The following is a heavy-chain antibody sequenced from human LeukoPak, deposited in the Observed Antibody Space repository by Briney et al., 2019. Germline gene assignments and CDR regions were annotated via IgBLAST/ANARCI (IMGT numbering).Heavy chain of an antibody. J-gene: IGHJ5*02. CDR2: INPNSGGT. D-gene: IGHD3-10*01. CDR3: ARALWFGELCWFDP. CDR1: GYTFTGYY. V-gene: IGHV1-2*02. Sequence: ASVKVSCKASGYTFTGYYMHWVRQASGQGLEWMGWINPNSGGTNYAQKFQGRVTMIRDTSISTAYMELSRLRSEDTAVYYCARALWFGELCWFDPWGQGTLVTVSS.